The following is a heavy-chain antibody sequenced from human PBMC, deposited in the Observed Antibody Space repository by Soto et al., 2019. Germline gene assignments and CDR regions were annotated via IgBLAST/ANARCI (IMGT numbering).Heavy chain of an antibody. CDR3: AKGPGGQTYYYMDV. Sequence: GGSLRLSCAASGFTFSSYAIHWVRQAPGKGLEWVAVISYDGSDKYYADSVKGRFTISRDNSKSTLYLQMNSLRAEDTAVYYCAKGPGGQTYYYMDVWGKGTTVTVSS. CDR1: GFTFSSYA. CDR2: ISYDGSDK. J-gene: IGHJ6*03. V-gene: IGHV3-30*18.